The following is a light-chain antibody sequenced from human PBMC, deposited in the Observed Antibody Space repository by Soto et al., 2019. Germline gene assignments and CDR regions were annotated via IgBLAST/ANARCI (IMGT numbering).Light chain of an antibody. CDR2: EVS. J-gene: IGLJ1*01. V-gene: IGLV2-14*01. CDR1: SSDIGGSNS. Sequence: QSVLTQPASVSGSPGQSITISCTGTSSDIGGSNSVSWYQQHPGKAPKLMISEVSNRPSGVSIRFSGSKSGNTASLTISGLQADDEADYYCSSSTSGSTPFVFGAGTKVTVL. CDR3: SSSTSGSTPFV.